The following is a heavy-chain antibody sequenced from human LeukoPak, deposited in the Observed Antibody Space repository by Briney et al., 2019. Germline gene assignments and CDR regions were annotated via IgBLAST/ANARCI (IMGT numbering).Heavy chain of an antibody. CDR2: IRQGGSEE. CDR3: ARDGDDSSGYYGDY. Sequence: GGSLRLSCAASGFTFSSYWMSWVRQAPGKGLEWVANIRQGGSEEFYVDSVKGRFTISRDNAKNSLYLQMNSLRAEDTAVYYCARDGDDSSGYYGDYWGQGTLVTVSS. J-gene: IGHJ4*02. D-gene: IGHD3-22*01. V-gene: IGHV3-7*01. CDR1: GFTFSSYW.